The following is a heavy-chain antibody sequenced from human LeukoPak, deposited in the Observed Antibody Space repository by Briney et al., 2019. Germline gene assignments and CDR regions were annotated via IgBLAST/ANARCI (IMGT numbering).Heavy chain of an antibody. CDR1: GFSVSEYT. CDR3: ARAQVGYNWFDP. Sequence: GGSLRLSCAASGFSVSEYTLNWVRQAPGKGLEWLSSISRSQTYTYYAESIKGRFTISKDHAKNSLYLQMNSLRGEDTGVYYCARAQVGYNWFDPWGQGTLVTVSS. CDR2: ISRSQTYT. J-gene: IGHJ5*01. V-gene: IGHV3-21*01. D-gene: IGHD1-26*01.